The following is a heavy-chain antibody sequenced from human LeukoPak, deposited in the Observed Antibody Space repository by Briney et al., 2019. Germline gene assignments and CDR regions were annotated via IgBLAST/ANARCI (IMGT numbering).Heavy chain of an antibody. V-gene: IGHV1-18*01. J-gene: IGHJ4*02. CDR1: GYTFSTYG. CDR3: ARDGYFDF. Sequence: ASVKVSCKASGYTFSTYGIAWVRQAPGQGLEWMGWISGYNGNTNYAQKFQGRVTMTTDTTTTTTYMELRSLRSDDTAVYYCARDGYFDFWGQGTLVTVSS. CDR2: ISGYNGNT.